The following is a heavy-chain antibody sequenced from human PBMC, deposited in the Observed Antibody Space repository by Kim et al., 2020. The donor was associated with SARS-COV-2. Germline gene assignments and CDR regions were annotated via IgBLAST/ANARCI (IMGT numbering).Heavy chain of an antibody. CDR3: NRVNQTAGGWYEGFDV. CDR2: IRSKANNYLN. V-gene: IGHV3-73*01. Sequence: GGSLRLSCAASGFTFSGFTMHWVRQASGKGLEWVGGIRSKANNYLNAYSATGKNSITSYRDDSKSTPHLKRKSVKTAATDVYYYNRVNQTAGGWYEGFDV. J-gene: IGHJ3*01. CDR1: GFTFSGFT. D-gene: IGHD6-19*01.